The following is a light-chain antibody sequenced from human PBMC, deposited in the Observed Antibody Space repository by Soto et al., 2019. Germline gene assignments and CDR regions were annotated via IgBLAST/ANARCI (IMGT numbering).Light chain of an antibody. J-gene: IGKJ1*01. CDR2: AAS. CDR1: QSINKY. CDR3: QQSYSTPGT. V-gene: IGKV1-39*01. Sequence: DIQMNQSPSSLSASVGDRVTITCRASQSINKYLNWYQHKPGKAPKLLIYAASSLQSGVPTRFSCSGAGTYFTLTISSLQHEDFATYYCQQSYSTPGTFGRGTKVEIK.